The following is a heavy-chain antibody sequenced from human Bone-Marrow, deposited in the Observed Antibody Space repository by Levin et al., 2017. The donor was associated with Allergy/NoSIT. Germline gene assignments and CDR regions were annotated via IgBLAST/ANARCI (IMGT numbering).Heavy chain of an antibody. J-gene: IGHJ5*01. CDR3: AKNESRRGWFDS. CDR1: GDSINNPYYY. V-gene: IGHV4-61*01. CDR2: VYYSGGT. Sequence: GSLRLSCSVSGDSINNPYYYWSWIRQPPGKGLEWIASVYYSGGTYYSPSLKSRVTISIDTSKNQFSLKLTSMTAADTAVYFCAKNESRRGWFDSWGQGTRVTVSS.